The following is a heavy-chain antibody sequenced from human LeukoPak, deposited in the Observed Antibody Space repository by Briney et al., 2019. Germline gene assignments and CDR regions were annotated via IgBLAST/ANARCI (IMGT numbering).Heavy chain of an antibody. CDR1: GLPVNSTY. CDR2: IHSGGST. CDR3: ARDKKRNSYGHNYYGMDV. V-gene: IGHV3-66*02. D-gene: IGHD5-18*01. Sequence: PGGPMRLSCVASGLPVNSTYMNWVRQAPGKGLEWVSVIHSGGSTYYADSVKGRFTISRDTSKNMLYLQMNSLRPEDTALYYCARDKKRNSYGHNYYGMDVWGQGTTVTVSS. J-gene: IGHJ6*02.